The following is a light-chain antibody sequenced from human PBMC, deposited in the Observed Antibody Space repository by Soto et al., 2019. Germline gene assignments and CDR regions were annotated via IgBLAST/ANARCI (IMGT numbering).Light chain of an antibody. CDR2: GAS. CDR1: PSVSGSN. CDR3: QQYGSSPRR. Sequence: VLTQSPATLSLSPGERATLSCRASPSVSGSNLAWYQQKPGQAPRLVIYGASSRATGIPDRFSGSGSGTDFTLTISRLEPEDFAVYYCQQYGSSPRRFGQGSMVDI. J-gene: IGKJ1*01. V-gene: IGKV3-20*01.